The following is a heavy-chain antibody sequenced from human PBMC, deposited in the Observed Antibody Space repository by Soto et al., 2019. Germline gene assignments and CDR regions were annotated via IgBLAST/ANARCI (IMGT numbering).Heavy chain of an antibody. Sequence: QVQLVQSGAEVKKPGSSVKVSCKASGGTFSSYTISWVRQAPGQGLEWMGRIIPILGIANYAQKCQGRVTITADKSTSTAYMELSSLRSEDTAVYYCASLMSSGYYYGMDGWGQGATGTVS. CDR3: ASLMSSGYYYGMDG. CDR1: GGTFSSYT. J-gene: IGHJ6*02. CDR2: IIPILGIA. V-gene: IGHV1-69*02. D-gene: IGHD3-10*01.